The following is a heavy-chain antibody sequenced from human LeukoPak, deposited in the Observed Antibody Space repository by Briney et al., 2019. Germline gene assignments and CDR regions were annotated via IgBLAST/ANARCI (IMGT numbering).Heavy chain of an antibody. CDR1: GGSISSGSYY. J-gene: IGHJ5*02. Sequence: SETLSLTCTVSGGSISSGSYYWSWIRQPAGKGLEWIGRIYTSGSTNYNPSLKSRVTISVDTSKNQFSLKLSSVTAADTAVYYCARACSSTSCYFWFDPWGQGTLVTVSS. CDR3: ARACSSTSCYFWFDP. D-gene: IGHD2-2*01. V-gene: IGHV4-61*02. CDR2: IYTSGST.